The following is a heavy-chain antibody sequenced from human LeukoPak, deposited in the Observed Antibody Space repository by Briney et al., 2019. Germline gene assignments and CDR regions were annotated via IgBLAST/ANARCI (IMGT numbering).Heavy chain of an antibody. D-gene: IGHD5/OR15-5a*01. CDR2: ISNSGGTT. CDR3: ARGLASGD. J-gene: IGHJ4*02. Sequence: GGSLRLSCAASGFTFSSYEMHWVRQAPGKGLEWIAYISNSGGTTYYADSVKGRFTISRDNAKNLVFLQMSSLRAEDTAFYYCARGLASGDWGQGTLVSVSS. V-gene: IGHV3-48*03. CDR1: GFTFSSYE.